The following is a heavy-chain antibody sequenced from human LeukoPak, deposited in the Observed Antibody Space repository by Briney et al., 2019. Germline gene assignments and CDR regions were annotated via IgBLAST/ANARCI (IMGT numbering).Heavy chain of an antibody. CDR1: GYSISSGHY. D-gene: IGHD1-14*01. Sequence: PSETLSLTCTVSGYSISSGHYWGWIRQPPGKGLEWIGSIYRSGNTFYNPSLKSRVTISVDTSKNQFSLKLSSVTAADTAVYYCARESSGGQYNVWGQGTLVTVSS. CDR2: IYRSGNT. V-gene: IGHV4-38-2*02. J-gene: IGHJ4*02. CDR3: ARESSGGQYNV.